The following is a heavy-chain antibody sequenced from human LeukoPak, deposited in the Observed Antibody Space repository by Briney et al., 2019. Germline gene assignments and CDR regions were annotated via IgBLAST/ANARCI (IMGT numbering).Heavy chain of an antibody. CDR1: GGTFSSYA. V-gene: IGHV1-18*01. J-gene: IGHJ3*02. CDR2: ISAYNGNT. CDR3: ARDFSTVPNDAFDI. Sequence: ASVKVSCKASGGTFSSYAISWVRQAPGQGLEWMGGISAYNGNTNYAQKLQGRVTMTTDTSTSTAYMELRSLRSDDTAVYYCARDFSTVPNDAFDIWGQGTMVTVSS. D-gene: IGHD4-17*01.